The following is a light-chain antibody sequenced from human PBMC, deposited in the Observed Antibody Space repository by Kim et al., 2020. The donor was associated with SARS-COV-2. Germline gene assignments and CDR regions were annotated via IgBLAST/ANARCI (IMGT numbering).Light chain of an antibody. V-gene: IGLV2-11*03. Sequence: QTVTLPLPQTSSHVGRYNFVSWYQQHPGKAPNQILYDVTRRPAGFPARFSGSKSGNTASLTISGRQAEDEADYCCRSYADKLRYGFGRGTKVTVL. CDR2: DVT. CDR3: RSYADKLRYG. J-gene: IGLJ1*01. CDR1: SSHVGRYNF.